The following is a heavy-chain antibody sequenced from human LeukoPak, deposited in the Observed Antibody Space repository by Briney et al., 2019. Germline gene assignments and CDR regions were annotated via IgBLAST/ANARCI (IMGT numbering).Heavy chain of an antibody. CDR1: GFTFSNAW. CDR2: IKSKTDGGTT. CDR3: TTDQLAAAGTDWFDP. D-gene: IGHD6-13*01. Sequence: GGSLRLSXAASGFTFSNAWMSWVRQAPGKGPEWVGRIKSKTDGGTTDYAAPVKGRFTISRDDSKNTLYLQMNSLKTEDTAVYYCTTDQLAAAGTDWFDPWGQGTLVTVSS. V-gene: IGHV3-15*01. J-gene: IGHJ5*02.